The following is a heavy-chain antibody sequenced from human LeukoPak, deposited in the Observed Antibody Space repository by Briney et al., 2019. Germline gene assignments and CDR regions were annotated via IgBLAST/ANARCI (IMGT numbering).Heavy chain of an antibody. Sequence: VASVKVSCKASGYTFTSYGISWVRQAPGQGLEWMGWISAYNGNTNYAQKLQGRVTMTTDTSTSTAYMELRSLRSDDTAVYYCARDKVHRQQLPLYYYYYMDVWGKGTTVTVSS. CDR1: GYTFTSYG. D-gene: IGHD6-13*01. J-gene: IGHJ6*03. CDR3: ARDKVHRQQLPLYYYYYMDV. V-gene: IGHV1-18*01. CDR2: ISAYNGNT.